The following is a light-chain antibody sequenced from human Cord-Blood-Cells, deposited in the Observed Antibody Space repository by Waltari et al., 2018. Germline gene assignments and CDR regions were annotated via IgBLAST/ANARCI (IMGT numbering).Light chain of an antibody. CDR1: QGISSY. V-gene: IGKV1-8*01. CDR2: AAS. CDR3: QQYYSYPRT. J-gene: IGKJ2*01. Sequence: AIRMTQSPSSFSASTGDRVTITCRASQGISSYLDWYQQKPGKAPKLLIYAASTLQTGVPSRFSGSGSGTDFTLTISCLQSEDIATYYCQQYYSYPRTFGQGTKLEIK.